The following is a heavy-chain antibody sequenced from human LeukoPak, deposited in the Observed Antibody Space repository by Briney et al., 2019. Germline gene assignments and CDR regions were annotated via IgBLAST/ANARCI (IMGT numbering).Heavy chain of an antibody. Sequence: AGGSLRLSCAASGFTFSSYAMSWVRQAPGKGLEWVSAVTGAGTTTYYADSAKGRFTVSRDNSKNTLYLQMNSLRVEDTAVYYCAKVLVGYCSSNSCYRNFDSWGQGTLVTVSS. CDR2: VTGAGTTT. CDR1: GFTFSSYA. V-gene: IGHV3-23*01. D-gene: IGHD2-2*02. CDR3: AKVLVGYCSSNSCYRNFDS. J-gene: IGHJ5*01.